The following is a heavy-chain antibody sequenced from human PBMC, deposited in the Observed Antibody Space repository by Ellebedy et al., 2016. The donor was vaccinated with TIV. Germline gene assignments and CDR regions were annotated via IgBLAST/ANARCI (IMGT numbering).Heavy chain of an antibody. CDR2: ISRDGSST. V-gene: IGHV3-74*01. D-gene: IGHD3-10*01. J-gene: IGHJ3*02. CDR3: AREGDIDAFDI. CDR1: GFTFSSYW. Sequence: LSLTCAASGFTFSSYWMHWVRQAPGKGLVWVSRISRDGSSTSYADSVKGRFTISRDNAKNTLYLQMNSLRAEDTAVYYCAREGDIDAFDIWGQGTMVTVSS.